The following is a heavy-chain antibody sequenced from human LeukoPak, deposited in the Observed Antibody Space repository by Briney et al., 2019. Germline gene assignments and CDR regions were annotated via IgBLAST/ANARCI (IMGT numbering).Heavy chain of an antibody. Sequence: ASVMVSCKASGYTFTDYFIHWVRQAPGQGLEWMGWINPNSSGTKYAQKFQGRVTMSRDTSISTAYMELSRLRSDDTAVYYCAKVGFNAWGQGTLVTVSS. CDR3: AKVGFNA. V-gene: IGHV1-2*02. CDR2: INPNSSGT. J-gene: IGHJ5*02. CDR1: GYTFTDYF.